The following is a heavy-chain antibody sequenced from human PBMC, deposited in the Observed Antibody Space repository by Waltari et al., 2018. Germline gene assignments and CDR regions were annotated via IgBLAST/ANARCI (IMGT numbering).Heavy chain of an antibody. D-gene: IGHD3-9*01. Sequence: QVQLVQSGAEVKKPGASVKVSCKASGYTFTSYYMHWVRQAPGQGLEWMGIINPSGGSTSDEQKFKGRGTMTRDTSTSTVYMELSSLRSEDTAVYYCASSPYGGTGYLGGGAFDIWGQGTMVTVSS. V-gene: IGHV1-46*01. CDR3: ASSPYGGTGYLGGGAFDI. CDR1: GYTFTSYY. J-gene: IGHJ3*02. CDR2: INPSGGST.